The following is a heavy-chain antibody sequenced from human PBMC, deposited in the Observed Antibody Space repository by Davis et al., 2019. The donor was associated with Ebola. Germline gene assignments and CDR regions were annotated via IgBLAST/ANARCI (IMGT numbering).Heavy chain of an antibody. V-gene: IGHV3-53*01. Sequence: GESLKISCAASGFTFSNAWMNWVRQAPGKGLEWVSMIHSRSGIFYADSVKDRFIISRDISTNTVFLQMTSLRAEDTAVYYCMAYGYWGQGTLVTVSS. J-gene: IGHJ4*02. D-gene: IGHD2-21*01. CDR3: MAYGY. CDR1: GFTFSNAW. CDR2: IHSRSGI.